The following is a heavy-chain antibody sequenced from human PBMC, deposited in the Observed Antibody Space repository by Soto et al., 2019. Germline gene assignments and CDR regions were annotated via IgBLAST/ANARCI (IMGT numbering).Heavy chain of an antibody. D-gene: IGHD3-9*01. CDR3: ARTGFDWLLYVFDY. J-gene: IGHJ4*02. V-gene: IGHV4-30-4*01. CDR2: IYYSGST. Sequence: SETLSLTCTFSGFSVSSGNYYLNWIRQPPGKGLEWIGYIYYSGSTYYNPSLKSRVTISVDTSKNQFSLKLSSVTAADTAVYYCARTGFDWLLYVFDYWGQGTLVTVSS. CDR1: GFSVSSGNYY.